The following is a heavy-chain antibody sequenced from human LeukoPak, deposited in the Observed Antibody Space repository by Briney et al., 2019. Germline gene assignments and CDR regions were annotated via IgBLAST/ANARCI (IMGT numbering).Heavy chain of an antibody. CDR1: GFIFSNYW. V-gene: IGHV3-7*04. D-gene: IGHD2-21*02. Sequence: PGGSLRLSCAASGFIFSNYWMSWVRQAPGKGLEWVANIKQDGNEKNYVDYVKGRFTISRDNAKNSLYLQMNSLRAEDTAVYYCAWGRDHFDYWGQGTLVTVSS. CDR3: AWGRDHFDY. J-gene: IGHJ4*02. CDR2: IKQDGNEK.